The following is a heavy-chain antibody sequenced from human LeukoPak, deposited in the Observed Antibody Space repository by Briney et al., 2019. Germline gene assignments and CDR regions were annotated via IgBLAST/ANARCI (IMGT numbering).Heavy chain of an antibody. J-gene: IGHJ4*02. V-gene: IGHV4-39*01. CDR2: IYYSGST. CDR1: GDSISSSSSY. CDR3: ARGRRSYSSGWYVY. Sequence: SETLSLTCTVSGDSISSSSSYWGWIRQPPGKGLEWIGSIYYSGSTYYNTSLKSRVTISVDTSNNQFSLKLNSVTAADTAVYYCARGRRSYSSGWYVYWGQGTLVTVSS. D-gene: IGHD6-19*01.